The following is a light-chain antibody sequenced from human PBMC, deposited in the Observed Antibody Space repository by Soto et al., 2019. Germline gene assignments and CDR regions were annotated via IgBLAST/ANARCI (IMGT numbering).Light chain of an antibody. V-gene: IGKV3-15*01. CDR3: QQYNNWPWT. CDR2: GAS. J-gene: IGKJ1*01. Sequence: EIVMTQYPVTLSVSPGGRATLSCRASQSISDTLAWYQQKPGQAPRLLIHGASTRAPGFPARFSGSGSGTDFTLTISSLQSEDFAVYYCQQYNNWPWTFGHGTKVDI. CDR1: QSISDT.